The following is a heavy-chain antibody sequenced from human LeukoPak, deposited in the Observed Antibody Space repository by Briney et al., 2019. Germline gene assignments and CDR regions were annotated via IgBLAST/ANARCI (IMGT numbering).Heavy chain of an antibody. CDR1: GGSISSSSYY. D-gene: IGHD5-24*01. V-gene: IGHV4-39*07. J-gene: IGHJ4*02. Sequence: SETLSLTCTVSGGSISSSSYYWGWIRQPPGKGLEWIGSIYYSGSTYYNPSLKSRVTISVDTSKNQFSLKLSSVTAADTAVYYCARGDGYNQCFDYWGQGTLVTVSS. CDR2: IYYSGST. CDR3: ARGDGYNQCFDY.